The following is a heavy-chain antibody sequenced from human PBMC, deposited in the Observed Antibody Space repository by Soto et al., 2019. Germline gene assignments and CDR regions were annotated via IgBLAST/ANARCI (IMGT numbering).Heavy chain of an antibody. J-gene: IGHJ5*02. Sequence: SETLSLTCSVSAGSISNGGTYWSWIRQHPGMGLEWIGYIYYSGSTYYNPSLKSRVTISVDTSKNQFSLKLSSVTAADTAVYYCARGYCSSTSCFDPWGQGTLVTVSS. CDR3: ARGYCSSTSCFDP. D-gene: IGHD2-2*01. CDR2: IYYSGST. CDR1: AGSISNGGTY. V-gene: IGHV4-31*03.